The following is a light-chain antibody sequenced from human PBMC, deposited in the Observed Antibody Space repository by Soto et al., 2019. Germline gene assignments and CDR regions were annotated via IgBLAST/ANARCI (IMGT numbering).Light chain of an antibody. Sequence: QPVLTHPASVNSSHGQSSPISCNKTSSDVGGYNYVSWYQQDPGKAPKVMIYDVSNRPSGVSHRFSASKSGNTASLTISGLQADDEADYYCSSYTSSSTYVFGTGTKVT. CDR3: SSYTSSSTYV. V-gene: IGLV2-14*01. CDR1: SSDVGGYNY. J-gene: IGLJ1*01. CDR2: DVS.